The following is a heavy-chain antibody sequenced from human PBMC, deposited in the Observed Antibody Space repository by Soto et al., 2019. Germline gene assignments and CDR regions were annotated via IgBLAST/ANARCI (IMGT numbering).Heavy chain of an antibody. J-gene: IGHJ3*02. CDR1: GFTVSSNY. CDR3: ARERSGYYTHDAFDI. CDR2: IYSGGST. V-gene: IGHV3-66*01. Sequence: GESLKISCAASGFTVSSNYMSWVRQAPGKGLEWVSVIYSGGSTYYADSVKGRFTISRENSKNPLYLQMNSLGAEDTAVYYCARERSGYYTHDAFDIWGQGTMVTVSS. D-gene: IGHD3-3*01.